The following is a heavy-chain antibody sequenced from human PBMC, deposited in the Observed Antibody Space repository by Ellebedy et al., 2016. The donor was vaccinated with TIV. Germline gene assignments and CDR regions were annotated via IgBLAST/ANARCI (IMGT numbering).Heavy chain of an antibody. D-gene: IGHD6-19*01. CDR2: IYYSGST. CDR3: ARDLGGTFFDY. Sequence: SETLSLTXTVSGGSISSYYWSWIRQPPGKGLEWIGYIYYSGSTNYNPSLKSRVTISVDTSKNQFSLKLSSVTAADTAVYYCARDLGGTFFDYWGQGTLVTVSS. CDR1: GGSISSYY. J-gene: IGHJ4*02. V-gene: IGHV4-59*01.